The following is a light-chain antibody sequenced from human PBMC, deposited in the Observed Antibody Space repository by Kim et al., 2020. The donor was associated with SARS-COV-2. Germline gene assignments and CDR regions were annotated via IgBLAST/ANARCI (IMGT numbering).Light chain of an antibody. CDR1: QSISWY. J-gene: IGKJ2*01. V-gene: IGKV1-5*01. CDR2: DAS. CDR3: QHFNNYSPPFT. Sequence: DIQMTQSPSTLSASVGDRVTITCRASQSISWYLGWYQQKPGKAPRLLIFDASRLKSGVPSRFSGSGSGTEFTLTISSLQPDDFATYYCQHFNNYSPPFTFGQGTKLEI.